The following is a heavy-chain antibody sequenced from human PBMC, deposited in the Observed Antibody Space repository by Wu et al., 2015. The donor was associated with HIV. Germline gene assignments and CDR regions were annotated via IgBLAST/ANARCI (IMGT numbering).Heavy chain of an antibody. CDR2: FIPIFGTT. D-gene: IGHD2-2*01. CDR3: ARGLVLGPGALRIFVY. V-gene: IGHV1-69*13. J-gene: IGHJ4*02. Sequence: QVQLVQSGAEIKKPASSVRVSCKLSGDSFTSYAISWVRQSPSQGLEWMGRFIPIFGTTNYAPTFQDRISITADASRNTVYMQLSSLRSDDTALYYCARGLVLGPGALRIFVYWGQGTQVTVSS. CDR1: GDSFTSYA.